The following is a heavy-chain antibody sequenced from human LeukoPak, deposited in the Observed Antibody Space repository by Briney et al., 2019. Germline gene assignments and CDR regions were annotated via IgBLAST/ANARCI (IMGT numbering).Heavy chain of an antibody. Sequence: ASVKVSCKASGYTFTSYYMHWVRQAPGKGLEWMGGFDPEDGETIYAQKFQGRVTMTEDTSTDTAYMELSSLRSEDTAVYYCATAPFFWSGYEHWGQGTLVTVSS. CDR3: ATAPFFWSGYEH. D-gene: IGHD3-3*01. J-gene: IGHJ4*02. CDR2: FDPEDGET. CDR1: GYTFTSYY. V-gene: IGHV1-24*01.